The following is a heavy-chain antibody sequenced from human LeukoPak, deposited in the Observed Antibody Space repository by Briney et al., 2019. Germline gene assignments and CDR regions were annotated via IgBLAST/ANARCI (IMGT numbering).Heavy chain of an antibody. J-gene: IGHJ6*03. CDR2: MNPNSGDT. CDR1: GYTFISYD. V-gene: IGHV1-8*03. D-gene: IGHD1-26*01. Sequence: ASVKVSCKASGYTFISYDINWVRQATGQGLEWMGWMNPNSGDTGYAQKFQGRVTFSRNTSISTVYTELSSLRSEDTAVYYCARDGSYKWELLGNYYYYMDVWGKGTTVTISS. CDR3: ARDGSYKWELLGNYYYYMDV.